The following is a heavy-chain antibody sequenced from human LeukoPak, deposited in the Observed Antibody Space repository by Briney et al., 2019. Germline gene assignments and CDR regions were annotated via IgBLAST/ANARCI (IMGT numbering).Heavy chain of an antibody. D-gene: IGHD2-15*01. J-gene: IGHJ4*02. V-gene: IGHV3-30*15. CDR3: ARGKGGPFKY. Sequence: GGSLRLSCAASGFTFRRYAMHWVRQAPGKGREWVAAMSFDGSYKYYADSVKGRFTISRDNSNNTLSLEMSSLRAEDTAVYFCARGKGGPFKYWGLGTLVTVSS. CDR2: MSFDGSYK. CDR1: GFTFRRYA.